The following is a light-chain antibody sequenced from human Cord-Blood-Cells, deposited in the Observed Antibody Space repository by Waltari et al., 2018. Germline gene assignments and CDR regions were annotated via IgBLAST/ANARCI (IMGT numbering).Light chain of an antibody. J-gene: IGKJ4*01. V-gene: IGKV1-39*01. Sequence: DIQMTQSPSSLSASVGERVTITCRASQSISSYLNWYQQKPGKAPKLLIYAASSLQSGVPSRFSGSGSGTDVTLTISSLQPEDFATYYCQQSYSTPLTFGGGTKVEIK. CDR3: QQSYSTPLT. CDR1: QSISSY. CDR2: AAS.